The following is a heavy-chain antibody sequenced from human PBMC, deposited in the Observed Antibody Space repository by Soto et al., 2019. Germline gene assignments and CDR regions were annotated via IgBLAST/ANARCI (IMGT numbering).Heavy chain of an antibody. CDR2: IWFDGSKK. J-gene: IGHJ6*02. D-gene: IGHD2-2*01. CDR1: GFSFRSYG. Sequence: GGSLRLSCAASGFSFRSYGIHWVRQAPGKGLEWVALIWFDGSKKYYVDSVKGRFAVSRDNSKNTLYLQMNSLRVEDTAVYYCARDRLVPYGYGMDVWGQGTTVTVSS. CDR3: ARDRLVPYGYGMDV. V-gene: IGHV3-33*01.